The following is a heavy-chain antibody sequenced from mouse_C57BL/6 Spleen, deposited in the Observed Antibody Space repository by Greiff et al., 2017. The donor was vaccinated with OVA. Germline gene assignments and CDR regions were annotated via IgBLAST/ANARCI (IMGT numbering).Heavy chain of an antibody. CDR3: TRDGLRRDWFAY. V-gene: IGHV5-9-1*02. CDR1: GFTFSSYA. J-gene: IGHJ3*01. Sequence: EVNVVESGEGLVKPGGSLKLSCAASGFTFSSYAMSWVRQTPEQRLEWVAYISSGGDYIYYADTVKGRFTISRDKARNTLYLQMSSLESEDTAMYYCTRDGLRRDWFAYWGQGTLVTVSA. D-gene: IGHD2-4*01. CDR2: ISSGGDYI.